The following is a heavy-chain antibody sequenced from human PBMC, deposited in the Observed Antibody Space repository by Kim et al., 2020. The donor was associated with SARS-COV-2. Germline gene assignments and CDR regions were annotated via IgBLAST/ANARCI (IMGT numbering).Heavy chain of an antibody. CDR3: AIYWIDGYCGGDCSSGFYFDY. D-gene: IGHD2-21*02. J-gene: IGHJ4*02. CDR2: IIPIFGTA. V-gene: IGHV1-69*13. CDR1: GGTFSSYA. Sequence: SVKVSCKASGGTFSSYAISWVRQAPGQGLEWMGGIIPIFGTANYAQKFQGRVTITADESTSTAYMELSSLRSEDTAVYYCAIYWIDGYCGGDCSSGFYFDYWGQGTLVTVSS.